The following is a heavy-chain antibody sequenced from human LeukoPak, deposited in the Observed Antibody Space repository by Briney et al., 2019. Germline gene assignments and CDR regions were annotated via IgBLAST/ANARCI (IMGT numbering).Heavy chain of an antibody. Sequence: PGGSLRLSCAASGFDFDDYAMHWVRQAPGKGLEWVSSISWNSGSIYYADSVKGRFTISRDNAKNSLYLQMNSLRPEDTAFYYCAKMGYFGSGSYYPGEFYFDYWGQGTLVTVSS. D-gene: IGHD3-10*01. V-gene: IGHV3-9*01. J-gene: IGHJ4*02. CDR3: AKMGYFGSGSYYPGEFYFDY. CDR1: GFDFDDYA. CDR2: ISWNSGSI.